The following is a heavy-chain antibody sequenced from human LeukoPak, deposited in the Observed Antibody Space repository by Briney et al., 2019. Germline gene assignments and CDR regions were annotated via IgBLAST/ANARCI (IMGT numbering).Heavy chain of an antibody. CDR3: ARVGHIVAAGTYDW. J-gene: IGHJ4*02. CDR2: ISYSGSP. Sequence: PSETLSLTCTVSGASISSYYWSWIRQPPGKGLEWIGYISYSGSPNYNPSLKSRVTISADTSKNHFSLNLSSVTAADTAVYYCARVGHIVAAGTYDWWGQGTLVTVSS. V-gene: IGHV4-59*08. D-gene: IGHD6-13*01. CDR1: GASISSYY.